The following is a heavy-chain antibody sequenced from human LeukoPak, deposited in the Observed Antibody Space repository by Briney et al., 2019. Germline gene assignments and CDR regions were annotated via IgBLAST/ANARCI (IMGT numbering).Heavy chain of an antibody. Sequence: SQTLSLTCTVSGGSISSGSYYWGWIRQPAGKGLEWIGRIYTSGSTNYNPSLKSRVTISVDTSKNQFSLKLSSVTAADTAVYYCAREPYLSCGSGSYSGFDYWGQGTLVTVSS. V-gene: IGHV4-61*02. D-gene: IGHD3-10*01. CDR3: AREPYLSCGSGSYSGFDY. J-gene: IGHJ4*02. CDR2: IYTSGST. CDR1: GGSISSGSYY.